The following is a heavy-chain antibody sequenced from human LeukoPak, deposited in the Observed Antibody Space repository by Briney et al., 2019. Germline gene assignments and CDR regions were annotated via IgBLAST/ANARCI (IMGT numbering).Heavy chain of an antibody. V-gene: IGHV3-30-3*01. CDR2: ISYDGTTQ. CDR3: ARGCHDRSGSCAGFGV. Sequence: GGSLRLSCAASGFTFSSYAMHWVRQAPGKGLDWVIDISYDGTTQYYAGSVKGRFTISRDNSKNTLYVQMNSLRAEDTAVYYCARGCHDRSGSCAGFGVWGQGTMVTVSS. CDR1: GFTFSSYA. D-gene: IGHD3-22*01. J-gene: IGHJ3*01.